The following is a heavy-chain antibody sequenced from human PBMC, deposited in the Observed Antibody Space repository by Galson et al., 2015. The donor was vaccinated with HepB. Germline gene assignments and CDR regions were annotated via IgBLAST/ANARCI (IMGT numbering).Heavy chain of an antibody. CDR3: AREYGQRVNFDC. D-gene: IGHD3-10*01. J-gene: IGHJ4*02. CDR2: IDRSSDTI. CDR1: EFSFSSHS. V-gene: IGHV3-48*01. Sequence: SLRLSCAACEFSFSSHSMNWVRQAPGKGLEWISYIDRSSDTIYYADSVKGRFTVSRDNAKNSLYFQMNSLRVEDTAVYYCAREYGQRVNFDCWGQGTLVTVSS.